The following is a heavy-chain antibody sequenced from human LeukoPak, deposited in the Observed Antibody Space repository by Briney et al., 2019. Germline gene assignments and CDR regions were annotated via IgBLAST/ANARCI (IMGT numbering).Heavy chain of an antibody. CDR2: ISGSGGST. V-gene: IGHV3-23*01. Sequence: GGSLRLSCAASGFTFSTYAMSWVRQAPGKGLEWVSGISGSGGSTFYADSVKGRFTISRDNSKNTLYVQMKSLRAEDTAVYYCAKPSVDTSMVDSHFDSWGQGTLVTVSS. D-gene: IGHD5-18*01. J-gene: IGHJ4*02. CDR1: GFTFSTYA. CDR3: AKPSVDTSMVDSHFDS.